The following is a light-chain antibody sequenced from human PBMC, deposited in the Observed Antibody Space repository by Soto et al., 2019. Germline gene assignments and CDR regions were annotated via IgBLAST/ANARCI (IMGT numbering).Light chain of an antibody. V-gene: IGKV3-20*01. J-gene: IGKJ2*01. CDR1: QSVSSSY. CDR2: GAS. Sequence: EIVLTQSPGTLSLSPGERATLSCRASQSVSSSYLAWYQQKRGQAPRLLIYGASSRATGIPDRFSGSGSGTDFTLNISRLEPADFAVYYCQHYGGSQYTFGQGTKLEIK. CDR3: QHYGGSQYT.